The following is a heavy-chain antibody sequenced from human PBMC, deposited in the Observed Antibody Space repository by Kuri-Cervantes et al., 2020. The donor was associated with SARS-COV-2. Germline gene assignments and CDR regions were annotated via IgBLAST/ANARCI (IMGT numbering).Heavy chain of an antibody. V-gene: IGHV3-33*08. CDR1: GFTFSSYG. CDR2: IWYDGSNK. CDR3: ARDLHCSSTSCYSPWFDP. Sequence: LSLTCAASGFTFSSYGMHWVRQAPGKGLEWVAVIWYDGSNKYYADSVKGRFTISRVNSKNTLYLQMNSLRAEDTAVYYCARDLHCSSTSCYSPWFDPWGQGTLVTVSS. D-gene: IGHD2-2*01. J-gene: IGHJ5*02.